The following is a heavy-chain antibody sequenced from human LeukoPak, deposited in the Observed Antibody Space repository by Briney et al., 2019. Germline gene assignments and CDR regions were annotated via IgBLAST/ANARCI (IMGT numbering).Heavy chain of an antibody. V-gene: IGHV3-30*02. CDR3: AAHRYSGIYPYYFDY. CDR1: GFTFSSYG. CDR2: IRYDGSNK. D-gene: IGHD1-26*01. J-gene: IGHJ4*02. Sequence: GGSLRLSCAASGFTFSSYGMHWVRQAPGKGLERVAFIRYDGSNKYYADSVKGRFTISRDNSKNTLYLQMSSLRAEDTAVYYCAAHRYSGIYPYYFDYWGQGALVTVSS.